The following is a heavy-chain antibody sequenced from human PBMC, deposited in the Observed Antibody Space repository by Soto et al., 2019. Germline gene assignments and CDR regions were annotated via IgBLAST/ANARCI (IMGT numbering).Heavy chain of an antibody. CDR3: AKDQGSSWYEIDY. Sequence: EVQLLESGGGLVQPGGSPRLSCAASGFTFSNYAVTWVRQAPGKGLEWVSTISGSGGSTYYADSVKGRFTISRDNSKNTLYLQMTSLRAEDTAVYYCAKDQGSSWYEIDYWGQGTLVTVSS. J-gene: IGHJ4*02. D-gene: IGHD6-13*01. V-gene: IGHV3-23*01. CDR2: ISGSGGST. CDR1: GFTFSNYA.